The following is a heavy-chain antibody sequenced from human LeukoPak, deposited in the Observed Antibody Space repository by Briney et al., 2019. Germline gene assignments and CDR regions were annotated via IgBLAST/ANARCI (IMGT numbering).Heavy chain of an antibody. V-gene: IGHV4-59*01. CDR2: IYYRGST. CDR1: GGSLSSYY. Sequence: PSETLSLTCTVSGGSLSSYYWSWIRQPPGKGLEWIGNIYYRGSTNYNPSLKSRVTMSVDTSKNQFSLEVSSVTAADTAVYYCARDGGGKSRPFDYWGQGTPVTVSS. CDR3: ARDGGGKSRPFDY. D-gene: IGHD4-23*01. J-gene: IGHJ4*02.